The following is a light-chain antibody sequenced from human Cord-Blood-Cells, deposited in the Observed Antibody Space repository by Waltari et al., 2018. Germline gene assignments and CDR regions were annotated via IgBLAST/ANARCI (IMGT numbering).Light chain of an antibody. CDR3: QQYYSTRT. V-gene: IGKV4-1*01. J-gene: IGKJ1*01. CDR2: WAS. CDR1: QRVLYSSNNKNY. Sequence: DIVMTQSPDSLAVSLGERATINCKSSQRVLYSSNNKNYLAWYQPKPGQPPKLLIYWASTRESGVPDRFSGSGSGTDFTLTISSLQAEDVAVYYCQQYYSTRTFGQGTKVEIK.